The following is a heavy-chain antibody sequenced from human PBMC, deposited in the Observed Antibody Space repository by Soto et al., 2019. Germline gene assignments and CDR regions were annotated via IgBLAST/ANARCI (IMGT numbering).Heavy chain of an antibody. Sequence: VQLLESGGGLVPPVGSLRLSCAADGFTFSIYAMSWVRQAPGKGQEWVSAISGSGGSTYYADSVKGRFTISRDNSKNTLYLQMNSLRADDTAVYYCAKASRGGAATLIRDYWGQGTLVTVSS. CDR1: GFTFSIYA. D-gene: IGHD6-13*01. CDR3: AKASRGGAATLIRDY. CDR2: ISGSGGST. V-gene: IGHV3-23*01. J-gene: IGHJ4*02.